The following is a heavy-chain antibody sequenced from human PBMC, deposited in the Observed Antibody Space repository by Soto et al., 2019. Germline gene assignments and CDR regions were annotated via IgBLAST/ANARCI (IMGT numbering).Heavy chain of an antibody. V-gene: IGHV3-48*01. Sequence: EVQLVESGGDLVQRGGSLRLSCVASGFTFSVYSMNWVRQAPGKGLEWFSYITSDTKTIKYADSVKGRFTISRDNARNSVYLQMNSLSTEDTAVYYCARSAEGHFDYWGQGTVVTVSS. CDR2: ITSDTKTI. D-gene: IGHD6-25*01. J-gene: IGHJ4*02. CDR1: GFTFSVYS. CDR3: ARSAEGHFDY.